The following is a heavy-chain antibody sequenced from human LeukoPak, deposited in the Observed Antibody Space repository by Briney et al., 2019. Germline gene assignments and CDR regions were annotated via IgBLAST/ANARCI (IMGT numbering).Heavy chain of an antibody. CDR1: GFTFNNYA. CDR2: ITASGGST. Sequence: QPGGSLRLSCASSGFTFNNYAMTWVRQAPGKGLEWVSSITASGGSTYCADSVKGRFTISRDNSKNTLYLKMSSLRAEDTAVYYCARDYPTSGIVTIFDYWGQGTLVTVSS. D-gene: IGHD1-1*01. J-gene: IGHJ4*02. CDR3: ARDYPTSGIVTIFDY. V-gene: IGHV3-23*01.